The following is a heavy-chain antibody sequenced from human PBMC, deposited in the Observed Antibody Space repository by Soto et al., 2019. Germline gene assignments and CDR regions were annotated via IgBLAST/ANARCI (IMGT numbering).Heavy chain of an antibody. J-gene: IGHJ4*02. CDR1: EFTSSNAW. V-gene: IGHV3-15*01. D-gene: IGHD3-16*01. CDR2: IKSKSDGGTT. CDR3: TAAGRDNYGLDY. Sequence: EVRLVESGGGLVKPGGSLRLSCAAPEFTSSNAWMSWVRQAPGKGLEWVGHIKSKSDGGTTDFAAPVKGRFTISRDDSKNTLYLQMNSLKTEDTAVYYCTAAGRDNYGLDYWGQGTLVTVSS.